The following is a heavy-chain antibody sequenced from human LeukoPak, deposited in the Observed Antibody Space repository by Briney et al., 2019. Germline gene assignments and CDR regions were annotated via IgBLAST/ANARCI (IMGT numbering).Heavy chain of an antibody. J-gene: IGHJ1*01. CDR2: IYYSAST. V-gene: IGHV4-59*01. CDR3: ARTDGGGSYQKSPEFFQH. CDR1: HASINSYY. D-gene: IGHD1-26*01. Sequence: SETLSLTCTVSHASINSYYWSWIRQPPGKGLEWIGYIYYSASTNYNPSLKSRVTISVDTSKKQFSLKLSCVTAADTAVYYCARTDGGGSYQKSPEFFQHWGQGTLVTVSS.